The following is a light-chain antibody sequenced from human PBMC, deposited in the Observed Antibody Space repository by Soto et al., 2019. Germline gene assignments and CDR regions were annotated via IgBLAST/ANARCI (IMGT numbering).Light chain of an antibody. Sequence: IQITQSPSSLSASVGDRVTITCLASQIVSIWLAWYQQKPGKAPKILIYDASNLGSGVPSRFRGSGSGTEFTLTISSLQSDDFATYYCQQYSTYVSSLNFGQGTRLEIK. CDR1: QIVSIW. J-gene: IGKJ5*01. CDR3: QQYSTYVSSLN. V-gene: IGKV1-5*01. CDR2: DAS.